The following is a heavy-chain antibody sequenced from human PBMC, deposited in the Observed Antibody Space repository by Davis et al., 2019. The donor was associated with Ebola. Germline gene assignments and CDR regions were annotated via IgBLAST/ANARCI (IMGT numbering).Heavy chain of an antibody. J-gene: IGHJ6*02. V-gene: IGHV4-59*12. CDR3: ASQGGDYVSYYGMDV. Sequence: GSLRLSCTVSGGSISSYYWSWIRQPPGKGLEWIGEIYHSGSTNYNPSLKSRVTISVDKSKNQFSLKLSSVTAADTAVYFCASQGGDYVSYYGMDVWGQGTTVTVSS. CDR2: IYHSGST. D-gene: IGHD2-21*02. CDR1: GGSISSYY.